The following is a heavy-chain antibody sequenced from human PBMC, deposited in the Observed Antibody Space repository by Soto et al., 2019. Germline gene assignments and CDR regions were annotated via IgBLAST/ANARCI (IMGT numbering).Heavy chain of an antibody. CDR1: GFTVSSNY. CDR3: AREGDYYGSGSYPRIGY. Sequence: EVQLVESGGGLVQPGGSLRLSCAASGFTVSSNYMSWVRQAPGKGLAWVSVIYSGGSTYYADSVKGRFTISRDNSKSTLYLQMNSLRAEDTAVYYCAREGDYYGSGSYPRIGYWGQGTLVTVSS. D-gene: IGHD3-10*01. J-gene: IGHJ4*02. CDR2: IYSGGST. V-gene: IGHV3-66*01.